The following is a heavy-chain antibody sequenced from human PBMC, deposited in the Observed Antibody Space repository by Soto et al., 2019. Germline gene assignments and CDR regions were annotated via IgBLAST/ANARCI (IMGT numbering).Heavy chain of an antibody. CDR2: IKSKYAGETT. CDR1: GCSFRTAW. CDR3: STGSPFSGSVFDH. D-gene: IGHD1-26*01. Sequence: GXLRLSCAASGCSFRTAWMAWVRQAPGKGLEWVCRIKSKYAGETTDYADPVKGRFTISRDDSKDTLYLHMDSLETGDTAVYYCSTGSPFSGSVFDHWGQGPLVTVSS. V-gene: IGHV3-15*05. J-gene: IGHJ4*02.